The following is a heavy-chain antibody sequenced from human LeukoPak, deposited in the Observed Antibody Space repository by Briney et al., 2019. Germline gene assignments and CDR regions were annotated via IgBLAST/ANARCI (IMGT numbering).Heavy chain of an antibody. CDR2: IFSNGDT. CDR3: TRDQMTY. CDR1: EFTVSRNY. V-gene: IGHV3-53*01. D-gene: IGHD5-24*01. Sequence: GGSLRLSCTASEFTVSRNYMLWVRQAPGKGLEWVSLIFSNGDTHYADSVKGRFTISRDTSKNTVSLQMNSLRAEDTAMYYCTRDQMTYWGEGTLVTVSS. J-gene: IGHJ4*02.